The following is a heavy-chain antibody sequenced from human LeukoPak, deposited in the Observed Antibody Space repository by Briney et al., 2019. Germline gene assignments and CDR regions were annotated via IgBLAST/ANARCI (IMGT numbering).Heavy chain of an antibody. CDR1: GFIFSSGA. CDR2: ISYDGSTE. V-gene: IGHV3-30*18. J-gene: IGHJ4*02. D-gene: IGHD5-24*01. CDR3: AKPRCRRGGCFPRNDYFEY. Sequence: GGSLRLSCAVSGFIFSSGAMHWVRQAPGKGLQWVAVISYDGSTEYYADSVKGRFTISRDNSKNTLYLQMDSLRPEDSGVYFCAKPRCRRGGCFPRNDYFEYWGQGTLVTVSS.